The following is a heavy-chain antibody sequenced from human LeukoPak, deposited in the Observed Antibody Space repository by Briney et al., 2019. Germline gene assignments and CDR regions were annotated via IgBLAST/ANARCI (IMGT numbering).Heavy chain of an antibody. CDR3: ASSGRGVIITDAFDI. CDR2: IVPIFGTA. V-gene: IGHV1-69*05. Sequence: ASVKVSCKASGGTFSSYAISWVRQAPGQGLEWMGGIVPIFGTANYAQKFQGRVTITTDESTSTAYMELSSLRSEDTAVYYCASSGRGVIITDAFDIWGQGTMVTVSS. D-gene: IGHD3-10*01. CDR1: GGTFSSYA. J-gene: IGHJ3*02.